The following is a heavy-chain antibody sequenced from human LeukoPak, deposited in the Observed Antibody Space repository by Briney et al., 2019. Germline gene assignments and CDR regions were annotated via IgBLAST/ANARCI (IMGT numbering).Heavy chain of an antibody. J-gene: IGHJ5*02. Sequence: SETLSLTCTVSGGSITSYYWSWIRQPPGKGLEWIGEINHSGSTNYNPSLKSRVTISVDTSKNQFSLKLSSVTAADTAVYYCARGWQVWDETTYNWFDPWGQGTLVTVSS. CDR3: ARGWQVWDETTYNWFDP. CDR2: INHSGST. D-gene: IGHD5-18*01. CDR1: GGSITSYY. V-gene: IGHV4-34*01.